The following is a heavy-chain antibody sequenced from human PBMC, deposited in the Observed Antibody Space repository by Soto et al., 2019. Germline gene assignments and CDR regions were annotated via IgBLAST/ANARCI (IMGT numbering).Heavy chain of an antibody. V-gene: IGHV4-31*03. CDR3: ARRRAFSNWVSGADAFDI. Sequence: QVQLQESGPGLVKPSQTLSLNCTVSGGSIGSGAYYWSWIRQHPGKGLEWIGYMYYTGRTYYNPSLESRVLISGDTSKNHFSLNLASVTAADTAVYYCARRRAFSNWVSGADAFDIWGQGTVVTVSS. D-gene: IGHD6-13*01. CDR2: MYYTGRT. CDR1: GGSIGSGAYY. J-gene: IGHJ3*02.